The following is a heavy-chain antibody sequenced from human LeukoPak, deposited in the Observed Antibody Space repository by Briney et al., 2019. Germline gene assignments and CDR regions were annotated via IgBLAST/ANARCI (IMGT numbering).Heavy chain of an antibody. Sequence: PARSLRLSCAASGFTFDDYAMHWVRQAPGKGLKWVSGISWNSGSIGYADSVKGRFTISRDNAKNSLYLQMNSLRAEDTALYYCAKEFPEAAGTRGSFDYWGQGTLVTVSS. CDR3: AKEFPEAAGTRGSFDY. D-gene: IGHD6-13*01. CDR1: GFTFDDYA. V-gene: IGHV3-9*01. CDR2: ISWNSGSI. J-gene: IGHJ4*02.